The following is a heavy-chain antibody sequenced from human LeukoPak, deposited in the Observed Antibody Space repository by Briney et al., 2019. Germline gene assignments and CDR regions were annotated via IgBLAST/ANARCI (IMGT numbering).Heavy chain of an antibody. Sequence: GGSLRLSCTVSGFSFSSYWMSWVRQAPGKGLEWVANIRQDGSEKYYVDSVKGRFTISRDNAKNSLFLQMNSLRVEDTAVYYCVSRIADYWGQGTQVTVSS. CDR3: VSRIADY. V-gene: IGHV3-7*01. J-gene: IGHJ4*02. CDR1: GFSFSSYW. D-gene: IGHD6-13*01. CDR2: IRQDGSEK.